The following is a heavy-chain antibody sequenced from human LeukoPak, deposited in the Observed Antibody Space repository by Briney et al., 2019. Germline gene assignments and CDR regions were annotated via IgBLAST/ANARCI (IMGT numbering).Heavy chain of an antibody. Sequence: GGSLRLSCAASGFTFSSYGMHWVRQAPGKGLEWVAFIRYDGSNKYYADSVKGRFTISRDNSKNTLYLQMNSLRAEDTAVYYCAKDQRRSGWYGNYYYMDVWGKGTTVTISS. V-gene: IGHV3-30*02. CDR1: GFTFSSYG. J-gene: IGHJ6*03. D-gene: IGHD6-19*01. CDR2: IRYDGSNK. CDR3: AKDQRRSGWYGNYYYMDV.